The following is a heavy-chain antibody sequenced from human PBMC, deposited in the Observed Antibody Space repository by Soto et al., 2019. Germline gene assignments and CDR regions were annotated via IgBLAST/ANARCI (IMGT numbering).Heavy chain of an antibody. CDR1: GYTFTSYG. Sequence: ASVKVSCKASGYTFTSYGISWVRQAPGQGLEWMGWISAYNGNTNYAQKLQGRVTMTTDTSTSTAYMELRSLRSDDTAVYYCARVEDIVVVVAELYFDYWGQGTLVTSPQ. D-gene: IGHD2-15*01. J-gene: IGHJ4*02. CDR2: ISAYNGNT. CDR3: ARVEDIVVVVAELYFDY. V-gene: IGHV1-18*01.